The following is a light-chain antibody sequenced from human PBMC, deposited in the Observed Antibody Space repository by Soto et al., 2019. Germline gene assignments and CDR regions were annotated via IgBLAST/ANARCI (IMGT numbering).Light chain of an antibody. CDR2: AAS. Sequence: DIQMTQSPSSLSASVGDRVTITCRASQSISSYLNWYQQKPGKAPKLLIYAASSLQSGVPSRFSGSGSGTDFTLTISSLQPEDFATYYCQQSYSTPPITFGQGIRLEMK. V-gene: IGKV1-39*01. CDR3: QQSYSTPPIT. CDR1: QSISSY. J-gene: IGKJ5*01.